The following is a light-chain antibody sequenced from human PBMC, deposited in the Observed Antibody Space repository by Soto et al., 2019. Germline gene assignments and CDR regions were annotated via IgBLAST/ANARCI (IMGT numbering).Light chain of an antibody. Sequence: DIQMTQSPSTLSASVGDRVTITCRASQSISSWLAWYQQKPGKAPKLLIYDASTLESGVPSRFSGGGTGADFTLTISSLQPDDFATYYCQQYKTNSWTFGQGTKVEIK. CDR3: QQYKTNSWT. J-gene: IGKJ1*01. CDR1: QSISSW. CDR2: DAS. V-gene: IGKV1-5*01.